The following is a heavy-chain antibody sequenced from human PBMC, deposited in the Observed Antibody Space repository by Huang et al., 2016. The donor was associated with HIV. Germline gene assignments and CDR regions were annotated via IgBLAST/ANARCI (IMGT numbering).Heavy chain of an antibody. J-gene: IGHJ4*02. Sequence: EVQLVESGGNLVKPGGSLRLSCAASGFTFSRYSMNGVRQAPGKGLEWVSSIRSSSSYIYYADSVKGRFTISRDNAKNSLYLQMSSLRAEDTAVYYCATAPPYYYDSSGYYYGQDYWGQGTLVTVSS. V-gene: IGHV3-21*01. CDR1: GFTFSRYS. CDR3: ATAPPYYYDSSGYYYGQDY. D-gene: IGHD3-22*01. CDR2: IRSSSSYI.